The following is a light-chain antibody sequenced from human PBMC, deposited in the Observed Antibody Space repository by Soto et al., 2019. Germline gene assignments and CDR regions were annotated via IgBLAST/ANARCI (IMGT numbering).Light chain of an antibody. V-gene: IGKV3-11*01. CDR3: QQHTYRPSST. CDR1: QSVRSY. J-gene: IGKJ5*01. CDR2: DAS. Sequence: EIVLTQSPATLSLSLGERATLSCRASQSVRSYLAWYQQKPGQAPRLLIHDASSRATGIPARFSGSGSGTDFTPTISSLEPEDFAVSYRQQHTYRPSSTFGQGTRLEIK.